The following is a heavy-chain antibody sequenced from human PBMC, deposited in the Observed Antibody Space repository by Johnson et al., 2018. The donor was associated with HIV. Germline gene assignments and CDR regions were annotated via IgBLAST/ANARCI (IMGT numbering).Heavy chain of an antibody. D-gene: IGHD1-26*01. CDR1: GFTFSSYW. CDR2: IKQDDSEK. CDR3: ARGSEWELLPYDAFDI. Sequence: VQLVESGGGLVQPGGSLRLSCAASGFTFSSYWMNWVRQAPGKGLEWVANIKQDDSEKYYVDSVKDRFTISRDNAKNSLYLQMNSLRAEDTAVYYCARGSEWELLPYDAFDIWGQGTMVTVSS. V-gene: IGHV3-7*01. J-gene: IGHJ3*02.